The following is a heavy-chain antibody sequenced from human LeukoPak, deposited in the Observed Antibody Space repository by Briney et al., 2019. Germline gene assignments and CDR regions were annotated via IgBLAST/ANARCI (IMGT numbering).Heavy chain of an antibody. CDR2: IKHDGSER. CDR1: GFTFTRYW. V-gene: IGHV3-7*01. D-gene: IGHD6-19*01. J-gene: IGHJ4*02. Sequence: GGSLRLSCAASGFTFTRYWVTWVRQAPGKGLEWVANIKHDGSERDYTISRDNAKNSVYLQMNSLRAEDTAVYYCARGHSSGWYDQYYFDHWGQGTPVTVSS. CDR3: ARGHSSGWYDQYYFDH.